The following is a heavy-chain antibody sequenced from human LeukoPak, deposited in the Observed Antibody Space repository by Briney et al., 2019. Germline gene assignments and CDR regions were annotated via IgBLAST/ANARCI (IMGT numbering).Heavy chain of an antibody. CDR1: GASISSYY. D-gene: IGHD5-18*01. J-gene: IGHJ5*01. Sequence: SETLSLTCTPSGASISSYYWSWIRQPPGKGLQWIGYIYYSGNSNYNPSLKSRVTISIDTPKNQFSLKLTSVTAADTAVYYCAGDSYGTDSWGQGTLVTVSS. CDR3: AGDSYGTDS. V-gene: IGHV4-59*01. CDR2: IYYSGNS.